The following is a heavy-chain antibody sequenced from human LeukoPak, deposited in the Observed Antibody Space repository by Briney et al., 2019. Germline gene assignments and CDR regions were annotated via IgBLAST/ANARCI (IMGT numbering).Heavy chain of an antibody. J-gene: IGHJ6*04. CDR2: ISSSGSTI. Sequence: PGGSLRLSCAASGFTFSSYEMNWVRQAPGKGLEWVSYISSSGSTIYYADSVEGRFTISRDNAKNSLYLQMNSLRAEDTAVYYCAALGADYDILTGYSRLGYYGMDVWGKGTTVTVSS. V-gene: IGHV3-48*03. CDR1: GFTFSSYE. D-gene: IGHD3-9*01. CDR3: AALGADYDILTGYSRLGYYGMDV.